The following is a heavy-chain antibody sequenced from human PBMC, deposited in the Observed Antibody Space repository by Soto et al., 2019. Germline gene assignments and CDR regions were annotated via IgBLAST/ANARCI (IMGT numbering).Heavy chain of an antibody. CDR3: ARDPGIVSPMDV. V-gene: IGHV4-61*01. Sequence: PSETLSLTCTVSGGSVSSGSYYWSWIRQPPGKGLEWIGYIYYSGSTNYNPSLKSRVTISVDTSKNQFSLKLSSVTAADTAVYYCARDPGIVSPMDVWGQGTTVTVSS. CDR1: GGSVSSGSYY. D-gene: IGHD2-15*01. CDR2: IYYSGST. J-gene: IGHJ6*02.